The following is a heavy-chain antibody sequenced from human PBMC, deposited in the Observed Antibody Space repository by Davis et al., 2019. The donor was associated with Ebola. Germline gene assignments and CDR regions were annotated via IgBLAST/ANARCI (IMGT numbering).Heavy chain of an antibody. CDR2: IRSKANSYAT. V-gene: IGHV3-73*01. CDR3: ASITIWVYGMDV. Sequence: GESLKISCAASGFTFSGSAMHWVRQASGKGLEWVGRIRSKANSYATAYAASVKGRFTISRDGSKNAAYLQMNSLRAEDTAVYYCASITIWVYGMDVWGQGTTVTVSS. CDR1: GFTFSGSA. D-gene: IGHD3-3*01. J-gene: IGHJ6*02.